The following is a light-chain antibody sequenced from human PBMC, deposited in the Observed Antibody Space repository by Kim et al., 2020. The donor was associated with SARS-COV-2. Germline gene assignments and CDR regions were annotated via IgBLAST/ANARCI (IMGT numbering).Light chain of an antibody. CDR1: SSNIGTVYD. Sequence: TVTIAGTGSSSNIGTVYDVHWYQHLPGIAPKLLIFGSSNRPSGVPDRFAGSKSGTSASLAITGLQAEDEADYYCQSFDSSLSTYVFGSGTKVTVL. J-gene: IGLJ1*01. V-gene: IGLV1-40*01. CDR2: GSS. CDR3: QSFDSSLSTYV.